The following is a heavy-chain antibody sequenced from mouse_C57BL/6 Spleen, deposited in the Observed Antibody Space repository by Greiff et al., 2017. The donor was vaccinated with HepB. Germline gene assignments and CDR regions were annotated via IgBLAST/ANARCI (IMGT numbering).Heavy chain of an antibody. V-gene: IGHV1-69*01. CDR3: ARSAHAMAY. CDR2: IDPSDSYT. CDR1: GYTFTSYW. Sequence: QVQLKQPGAELVMPGASVKLSCKASGYTFTSYWMHWVKQRPGQGLEWIGEIDPSDSYTNYNQKFKGKSTLTVDKSSSTAYMQLSSLTSEDSAVYYCARSAHAMAYWGQGTSVTVSS. J-gene: IGHJ4*01.